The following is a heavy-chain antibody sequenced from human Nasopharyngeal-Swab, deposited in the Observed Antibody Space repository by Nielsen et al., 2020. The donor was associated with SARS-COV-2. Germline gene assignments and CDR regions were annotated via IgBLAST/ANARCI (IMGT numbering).Heavy chain of an antibody. J-gene: IGHJ6*03. V-gene: IGHV4-31*02. Sequence: WIRQPPGKGLEWIGYIYYSGSTYYNPSLKSRVTISVDTSKNQFSLKLSSVTAAATAVYYCARVSRYYYMDVWGKGTTVTVSS. CDR2: IYYSGST. CDR3: ARVSRYYYMDV.